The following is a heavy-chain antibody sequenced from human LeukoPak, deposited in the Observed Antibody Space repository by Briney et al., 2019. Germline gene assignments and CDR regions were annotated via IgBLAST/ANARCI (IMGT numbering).Heavy chain of an antibody. CDR3: AKDTGYSYGPFDY. Sequence: LRLSCAASGFTFDDYAMHWVRQAPGKGLEWVSGISWNSFTIGYADSVKGRFTISRDNAKNSLYLQMNSLRTEDTALYYCAKDTGYSYGPFDYWGQGTLVTVSS. V-gene: IGHV3-9*01. D-gene: IGHD5-18*01. CDR1: GFTFDDYA. J-gene: IGHJ4*02. CDR2: ISWNSFTI.